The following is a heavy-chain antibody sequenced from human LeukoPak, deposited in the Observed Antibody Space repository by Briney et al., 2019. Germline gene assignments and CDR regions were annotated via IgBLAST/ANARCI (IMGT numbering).Heavy chain of an antibody. D-gene: IGHD6-6*01. CDR3: ARGRIAARSDDY. Sequence: SQTLSLTCTVSGGSISSGSYYWSWIRQPAGKGLEWIGRIYTSGSTNYNPSLKSRVTISVDTSKNQFSLKLSSVTAADTAVYYCARGRIAARSDDYWGQGTLVSVSS. J-gene: IGHJ4*02. CDR1: GGSISSGSYY. V-gene: IGHV4-61*02. CDR2: IYTSGST.